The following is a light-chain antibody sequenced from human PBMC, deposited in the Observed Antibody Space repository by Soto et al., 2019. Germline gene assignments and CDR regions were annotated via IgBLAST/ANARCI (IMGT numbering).Light chain of an antibody. CDR2: GAS. V-gene: IGKV3-15*01. CDR1: QSVSSN. Sequence: EIVMTQSPATLSVSPGERATLSCRASQSVSSNLAWYQQKPGQAPRLLLYGASTRATGIPARFSGSVSGTEFTLTISSLQSEDFAGYYCQQYNNWPPMYTFGQGTKLEIK. J-gene: IGKJ2*01. CDR3: QQYNNWPPMYT.